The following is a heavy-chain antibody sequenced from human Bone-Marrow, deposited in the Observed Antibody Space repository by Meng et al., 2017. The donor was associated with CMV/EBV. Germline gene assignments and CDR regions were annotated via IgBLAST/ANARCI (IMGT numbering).Heavy chain of an antibody. J-gene: IGHJ4*02. CDR2: INPNSCGT. CDR1: GYSFTGYY. V-gene: IGHV1-2*02. D-gene: IGHD2-2*01. Sequence: VELVQSGSEVKKPGASVTVSCKASGYSFTGYYMHLVRQAPGQGLEWMGWINPNSCGTNYAQKFQGRVTMTRDTSISTAYMELSRLRSDDTAVYYCARGRIPAIPLDYWGQGTLVTVSS. CDR3: ARGRIPAIPLDY.